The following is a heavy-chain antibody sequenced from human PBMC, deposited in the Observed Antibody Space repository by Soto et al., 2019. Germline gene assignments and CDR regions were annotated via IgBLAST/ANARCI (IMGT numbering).Heavy chain of an antibody. Sequence: QVQLQESGPGLVKPSQTLSLTCTVSGGSISSGDYYWSWIRQPPGKGLEWIGYIYYSGSTYYNPSLKSRVTITVDTAKNLFSLKLSSVTAADTAVYYGAREGYCSGGSCHRSFDPWGQGTLVTVSS. CDR3: AREGYCSGGSCHRSFDP. J-gene: IGHJ5*02. V-gene: IGHV4-30-4*01. D-gene: IGHD2-15*01. CDR1: GGSISSGDYY. CDR2: IYYSGST.